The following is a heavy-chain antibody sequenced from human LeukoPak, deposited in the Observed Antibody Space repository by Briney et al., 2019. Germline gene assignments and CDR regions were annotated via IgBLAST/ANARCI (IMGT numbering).Heavy chain of an antibody. J-gene: IGHJ3*02. CDR3: AKDRVSKGIAALLLGAFDI. V-gene: IGHV3-23*01. CDR2: ISGSGGST. Sequence: GGSLRLSCAASGFTFSSYAMSWVRQAPGKGLEWVSAISGSGGSTYYADSVKGRFTISRDNSKNTLYLQMNSLRAEDMAVYYCAKDRVSKGIAALLLGAFDIWGQGTMVTVSS. CDR1: GFTFSSYA. D-gene: IGHD6-13*01.